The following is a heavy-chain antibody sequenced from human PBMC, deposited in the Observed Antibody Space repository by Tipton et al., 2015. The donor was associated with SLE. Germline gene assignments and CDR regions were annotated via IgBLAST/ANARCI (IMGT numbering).Heavy chain of an antibody. CDR2: VYNSGIT. D-gene: IGHD1-7*01. V-gene: IGHV4-61*02. J-gene: IGHJ3*02. CDR1: GDSMRSGDYC. CDR3: ARTNWNYIAFNI. Sequence: TLSLTCAVSGDSMRSGDYCWSWIRQPAGKELEWIGRVYNSGITNYNPSLKSRVTISVDTSKNRFSLKLSSVTAADTAVYYCARTNWNYIAFNIWSQGTLVTVSS.